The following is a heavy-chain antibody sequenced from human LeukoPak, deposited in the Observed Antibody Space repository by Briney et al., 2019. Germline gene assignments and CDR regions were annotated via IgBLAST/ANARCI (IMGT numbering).Heavy chain of an antibody. J-gene: IGHJ4*02. CDR2: IYHSGSN. CDR3: AGLRIFGVVPPFDY. Sequence: SETLSLTCTVSGGSISSYYWSWVRQPPGKGLEWVGYIYHSGSNYYNPSLKSRVTISVDRSKNQFSLKLSSVTAADTAVYYCAGLRIFGVVPPFDYWGQGTLVTVSS. V-gene: IGHV4-59*04. D-gene: IGHD3-3*01. CDR1: GGSISSYY.